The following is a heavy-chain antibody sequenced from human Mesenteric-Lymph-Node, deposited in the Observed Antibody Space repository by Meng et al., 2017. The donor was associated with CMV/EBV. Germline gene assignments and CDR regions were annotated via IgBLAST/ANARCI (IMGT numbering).Heavy chain of an antibody. CDR1: GYTFTGYY. J-gene: IGHJ6*02. CDR3: GRVAHSSYGFYYYGMDV. Sequence: ASVKVSCKASGYTFTGYYMHWVRQAPGQGLDWMGWINPNSGGTNYAQKFQGRVTMTRDTSITTAYMELSSLGSDDTAVYYWGRVAHSSYGFYYYGMDVWGQGTTVTVSS. V-gene: IGHV1-2*02. CDR2: INPNSGGT. D-gene: IGHD4-11*01.